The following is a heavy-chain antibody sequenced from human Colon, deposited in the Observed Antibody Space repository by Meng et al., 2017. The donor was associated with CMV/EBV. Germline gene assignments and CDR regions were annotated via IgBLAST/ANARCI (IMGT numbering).Heavy chain of an antibody. D-gene: IGHD3-16*01. CDR3: ARAHSGSYGDSFDV. CDR2: IYSGGTT. V-gene: IGHV3-53*01. Sequence: EVQLVEAGGGLVQPGGSLRLSCTASGFTVSSNYMSWVRQAPGKGLEWVSVIYSGGTTYYADSVKGRFGISRDNSKNTMYLQMNNLRVEDAALYYCARAHSGSYGDSFDVWGQGTMVTVSS. J-gene: IGHJ3*01. CDR1: GFTVSSNY.